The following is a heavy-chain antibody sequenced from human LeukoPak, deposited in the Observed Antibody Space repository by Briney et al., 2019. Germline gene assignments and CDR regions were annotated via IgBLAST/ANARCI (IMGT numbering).Heavy chain of an antibody. D-gene: IGHD2-15*01. CDR2: ISTSSSYI. CDR1: GFTFSTYS. CDR3: ARDVGLDY. V-gene: IGHV3-21*01. J-gene: IGHJ4*02. Sequence: PGGSLRLSCAASGFTFSTYSMNWVRQAPGKGLEWVSSISTSSSYIDYADSVKGRFTISRDNAKNSLFLQMNSLRAEDTAVYYCARDVGLDYWGQGTLVTASS.